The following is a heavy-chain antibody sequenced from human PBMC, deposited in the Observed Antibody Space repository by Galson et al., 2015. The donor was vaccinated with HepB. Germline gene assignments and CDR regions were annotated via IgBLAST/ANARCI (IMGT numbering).Heavy chain of an antibody. J-gene: IGHJ6*02. CDR1: GFTFSSYW. D-gene: IGHD3-10*01. CDR2: ISQDGSSK. Sequence: LRLSCAASGFTFSSYWMSWVRQAPGKGLEWVAHISQDGSSKYYVDSVKGRFTISRDNAKDSVYLQLDSLRAEDTAVYYCARRISLVRGIITKPDYYCGMDVWGQGTTVTVAS. CDR3: ARRISLVRGIITKPDYYCGMDV. V-gene: IGHV3-7*03.